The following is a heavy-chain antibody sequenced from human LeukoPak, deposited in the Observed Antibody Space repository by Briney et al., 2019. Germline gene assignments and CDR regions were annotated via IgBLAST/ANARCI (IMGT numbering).Heavy chain of an antibody. Sequence: GESLKISCKSSGYSFTSYWIGWVRQMPGKGLEWMGTIYPGDSDTRYSPSFQGQVTISADKSISTAYLQWSSLKASDTAMYYCARRFLLRGYSYGPDYFDYWGQGTLVTVSS. V-gene: IGHV5-51*01. CDR2: IYPGDSDT. CDR1: GYSFTSYW. CDR3: ARRFLLRGYSYGPDYFDY. D-gene: IGHD5-18*01. J-gene: IGHJ4*02.